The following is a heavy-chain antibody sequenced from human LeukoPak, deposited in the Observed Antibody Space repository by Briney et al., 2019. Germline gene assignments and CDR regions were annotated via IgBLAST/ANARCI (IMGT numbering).Heavy chain of an antibody. Sequence: SETLSLTCTVSGYSISSGYYWGWIRQPPGKGLEWIGSIYHSGSTYYNPSLKSRVTISVDTSKNQFSLKLSSVTAADTAVYYCARGLASGDTADAFDIWGQGTMVTVSS. CDR2: IYHSGST. CDR1: GYSISSGYY. D-gene: IGHD5-18*01. CDR3: ARGLASGDTADAFDI. V-gene: IGHV4-38-2*02. J-gene: IGHJ3*02.